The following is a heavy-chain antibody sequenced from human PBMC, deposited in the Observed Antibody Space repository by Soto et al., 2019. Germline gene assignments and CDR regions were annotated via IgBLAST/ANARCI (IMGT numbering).Heavy chain of an antibody. CDR3: VKIISAAGIAY. J-gene: IGHJ4*02. CDR2: IGGSGATT. V-gene: IGHV3-23*01. D-gene: IGHD6-13*01. Sequence: GGSLRLSCAASGFTFSNYGMSWVRQAPGKGLEWVSAIGGSGATTYYADSVKGRFTISRDNSKNTLYLEMNSLRAEDTAVYYCVKIISAAGIAYWGQGTLVTVSS. CDR1: GFTFSNYG.